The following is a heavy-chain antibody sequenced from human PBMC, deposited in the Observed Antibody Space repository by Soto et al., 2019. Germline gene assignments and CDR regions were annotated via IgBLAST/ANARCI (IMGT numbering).Heavy chain of an antibody. CDR2: IYYSGST. V-gene: IGHV4-31*03. J-gene: IGHJ4*02. D-gene: IGHD5-18*01. CDR3: ARDHPHSYGVYYFDY. Sequence: TSETLSLTCTVSGGSISSGGYYWSWIRQHPGEGLEWIGYIYYSGSTYYNPSLKSRVTISVDTSKNQFSLKLSSVTAADTAVYYCARDHPHSYGVYYFDYWGQGTPVTVSS. CDR1: GGSISSGGYY.